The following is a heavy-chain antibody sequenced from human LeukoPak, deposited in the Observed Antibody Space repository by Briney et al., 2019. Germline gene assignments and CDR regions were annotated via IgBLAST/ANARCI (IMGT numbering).Heavy chain of an antibody. CDR3: ARSSDGSYYDY. J-gene: IGHJ4*02. CDR1: GFSLSTNGMR. Sequence: SGPTLVNPTRTLTLTCTFSGFSLSTNGMRASWIRQPPGKALEWLARIDWDNDKFYSTSLRTRLTIFKDTSKNEVVLTMTNMDPVDTATYYCARSSDGSYYDYWGQGTLVTVSS. V-gene: IGHV2-70*04. CDR2: IDWDNDK. D-gene: IGHD5-24*01.